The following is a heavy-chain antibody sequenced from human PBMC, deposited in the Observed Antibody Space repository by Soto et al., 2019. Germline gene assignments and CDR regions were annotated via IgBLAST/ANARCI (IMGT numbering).Heavy chain of an antibody. J-gene: IGHJ3*02. V-gene: IGHV3-7*04. CDR1: GFTFSSYW. D-gene: IGHD3-22*01. CDR3: ARGDYYDSGSPFLDVFDI. Sequence: PGGSLRLSCAASGFTFSSYWMSWVRQAPGKGLEWVANIKQDGSEKWYVASVKGRFTMSRDNAKNSLYLQMNSLRAEDTAVYYCARGDYYDSGSPFLDVFDIWGQGTMVTVSS. CDR2: IKQDGSEK.